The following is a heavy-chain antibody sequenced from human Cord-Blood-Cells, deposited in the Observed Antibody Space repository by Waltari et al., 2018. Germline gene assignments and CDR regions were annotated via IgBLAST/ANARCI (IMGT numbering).Heavy chain of an antibody. CDR3: ARDMVAAGKRSYYYGMDV. J-gene: IGHJ6*02. CDR1: GYTFTGYY. V-gene: IGHV1-2*04. D-gene: IGHD6-13*01. Sequence: QVRLVQSGAEVKKPGASVTVPCKPPGYTFTGYYMHWLRQAPGQGLEWRGWINPNSGGTNYAQKFQGWVTMTRDTSISTAYMELSRLRSDDTAVYYCARDMVAAGKRSYYYGMDVWGQGTTVTVSS. CDR2: INPNSGGT.